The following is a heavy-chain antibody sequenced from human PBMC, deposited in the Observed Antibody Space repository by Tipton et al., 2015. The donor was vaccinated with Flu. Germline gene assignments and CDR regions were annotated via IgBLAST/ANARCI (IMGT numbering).Heavy chain of an antibody. Sequence: TLSLTCTVSGGSISSGSYYWSWIRQPAGKGLEWIGRVYTHVNTNYNPSLKSRVTISVDTPKNQFSLKVTSVTAADTAVYYCARDGIINGFWCCVRYGMDVWGQGTTVIVSS. CDR1: GGSISSGSYY. CDR3: ARDGIINGFWCCVRYGMDV. CDR2: VYTHVNT. D-gene: IGHD3-3*01. J-gene: IGHJ6*02. V-gene: IGHV4-61*02.